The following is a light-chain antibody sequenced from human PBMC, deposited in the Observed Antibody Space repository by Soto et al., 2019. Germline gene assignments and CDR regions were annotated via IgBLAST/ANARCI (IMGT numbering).Light chain of an antibody. J-gene: IGKJ2*01. Sequence: EIALTQSPGTLALSPGERATLSCRASQSVSSNFLAWYQQNPGLAPRHLIYGPFSRGTGIPDRFSGGGSGKDFNLTISRLEPDDFAVYYCRQYGSSVSYTFGQRTKLEIK. V-gene: IGKV3-20*01. CDR3: RQYGSSVSYT. CDR2: GPF. CDR1: QSVSSNF.